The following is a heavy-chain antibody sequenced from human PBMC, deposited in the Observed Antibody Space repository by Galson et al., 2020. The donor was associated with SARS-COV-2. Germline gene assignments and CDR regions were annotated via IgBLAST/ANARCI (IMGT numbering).Heavy chain of an antibody. J-gene: IGHJ4*02. V-gene: IGHV3-43*01. CDR1: GFTFDDYT. Sequence: GESLKISCAASGFTFDDYTMHWVRQAPGKGLEWVSLISWDGGSTYYADSVKGRFTISRDNSKNSLYLQMNSLRTEDTALYYCAKLPGGYGSGNFDYWGQGTLVTVSS. CDR2: ISWDGGST. D-gene: IGHD3-10*01. CDR3: AKLPGGYGSGNFDY.